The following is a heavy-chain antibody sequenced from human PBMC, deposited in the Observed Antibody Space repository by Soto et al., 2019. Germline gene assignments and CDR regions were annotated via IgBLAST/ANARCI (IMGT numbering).Heavy chain of an antibody. CDR2: IYYSGST. CDR3: ATLWGQD. Sequence: QLQLQESGPGLVKPSETLSLTCTVSGGSISSSSYYWGWIRQPPGKGLEWIGSIYYSGSTYYNPSLQSRLTISVDRSRNQFSLRMSSVTAADTAVYYCATLWGQDWGQGTLVTVSS. CDR1: GGSISSSSYY. V-gene: IGHV4-39*01. J-gene: IGHJ4*02. D-gene: IGHD3-10*01.